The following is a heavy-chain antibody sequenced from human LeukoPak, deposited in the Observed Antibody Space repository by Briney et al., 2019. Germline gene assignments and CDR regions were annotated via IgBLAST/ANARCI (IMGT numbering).Heavy chain of an antibody. D-gene: IGHD6-6*01. J-gene: IGHJ6*03. V-gene: IGHV3-20*04. CDR2: INWNGGST. CDR1: GFTFDDYG. CDR3: ARGGATARLSYYYYYMDV. Sequence: PGGSLRLSCAASGFTFDDYGMSWVRQAPGKGLEWVSGINWNGGSTGYADSVKGRFTISRDNAKNSLYLQMNSLRAEDTALYYCARGGATARLSYYYYYMDVWGKGTTVTVSS.